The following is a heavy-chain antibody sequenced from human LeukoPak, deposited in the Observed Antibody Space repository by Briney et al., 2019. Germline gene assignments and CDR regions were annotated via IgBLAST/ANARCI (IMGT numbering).Heavy chain of an antibody. D-gene: IGHD2-2*01. Sequence: SETLSLTCTVSGESISSYYWSWFRLPAGTGLELIGRIHTTGGTRYSPSLKSRITMSLDASKNQFTLKLTSVTAADTAVYYCARDLALGYCPSSDCSSPLFDYWGQGFLVTVSS. J-gene: IGHJ4*02. CDR2: IHTTGGT. CDR1: GESISSYY. V-gene: IGHV4-4*07. CDR3: ARDLALGYCPSSDCSSPLFDY.